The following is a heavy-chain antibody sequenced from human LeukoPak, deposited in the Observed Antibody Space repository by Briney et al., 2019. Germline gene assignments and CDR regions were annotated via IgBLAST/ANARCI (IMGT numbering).Heavy chain of an antibody. V-gene: IGHV4-59*08. CDR3: ARLASSGWSHCDY. CDR2: IYYSGTT. D-gene: IGHD6-19*01. CDR1: GGSISNYY. J-gene: IGHJ4*02. Sequence: SETLSLTCTVSGGSISNYYWSWIRQPAGKGPECIGYIYYSGTTNYNPSLKSRVTISVDTSKNQFSLKLNSVTAADTAVYYCARLASSGWSHCDYWGQGTLVTVSS.